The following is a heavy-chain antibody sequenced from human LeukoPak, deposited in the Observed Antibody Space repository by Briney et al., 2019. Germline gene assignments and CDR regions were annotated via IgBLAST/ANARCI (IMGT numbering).Heavy chain of an antibody. CDR1: GFTFSGSA. CDR2: IRSKANSYAT. V-gene: IGHV3-73*01. CDR3: TRPMSGDYYDSSGYALGY. D-gene: IGHD3-22*01. Sequence: GGSLRLSCAASGFTFSGSAMHWVRQASGKGLGWVGRIRSKANSYATAYAASVKGRFTISRDASKNTAYLQMNSLKTEDTAVYYCTRPMSGDYYDSSGYALGYWGQGTLVTVSS. J-gene: IGHJ4*02.